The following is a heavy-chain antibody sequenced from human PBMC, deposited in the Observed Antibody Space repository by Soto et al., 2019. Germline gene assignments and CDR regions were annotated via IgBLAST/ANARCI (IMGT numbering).Heavy chain of an antibody. CDR1: GYTFTSYG. D-gene: IGHD6-19*01. CDR3: ARDTPPSIAVADAFDY. CDR2: ISAYNGNT. Sequence: GASVKVSCKASGYTFTSYGISWGRQAPGQGLEWMGWISAYNGNTNYAQKLQGRVTMTTDTSTSTAYMELRSLRSDDTAVYYCARDTPPSIAVADAFDYWGRGTLVTVSS. J-gene: IGHJ4*02. V-gene: IGHV1-18*01.